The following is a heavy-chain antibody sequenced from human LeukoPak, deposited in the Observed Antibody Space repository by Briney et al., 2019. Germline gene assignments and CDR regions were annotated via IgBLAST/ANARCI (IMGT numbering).Heavy chain of an antibody. D-gene: IGHD1-26*01. CDR3: AKDWVVGTSDY. V-gene: IGHV3-23*01. CDR2: ISGSGGST. J-gene: IGHJ4*02. CDR1: GFTFSISA. Sequence: GGSLRLSCAASGFTFSISAMSWVRQAPGKGLEWVSAISGSGGSTYYADSVKGRFTISRDNSKNTLYLQMNSLRAEDTAVYYCAKDWVVGTSDYWGQGTLVTVSS.